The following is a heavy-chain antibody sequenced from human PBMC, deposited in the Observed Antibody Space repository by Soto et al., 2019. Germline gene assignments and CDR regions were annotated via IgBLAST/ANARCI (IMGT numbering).Heavy chain of an antibody. CDR3: ARVSTSASGSYYTLDY. Sequence: SETLSLTCTVSGGSIRNGDYYWGWIRQPPGKGLEWIGFGSTKYNPSLKSRIRISVDTSKNQFSLNLTSATAADTAVYYCARVSTSASGSYYTLDYWGQGTLVTVSS. D-gene: IGHD3-10*01. J-gene: IGHJ4*02. V-gene: IGHV4-61*08. CDR1: GGSIRNGDYY. CDR2: GST.